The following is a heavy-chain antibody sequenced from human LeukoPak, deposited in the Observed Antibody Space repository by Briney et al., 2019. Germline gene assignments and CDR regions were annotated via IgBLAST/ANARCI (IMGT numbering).Heavy chain of an antibody. CDR1: GASTSRRY. CDR3: AQTTGWPGFDV. V-gene: IGHV4-59*08. CDR2: IYDGRDT. Sequence: PSETLSLTCSASGASTSRRYWSWIRRSPGRTMEWIGHIYDGRDTKYNPSLTSRVTISVDTSRNQFSLRLTSVTAADTAIYYCAQTTGWPGFDVWGPGALVTVSS. J-gene: IGHJ4*02. D-gene: IGHD6-19*01.